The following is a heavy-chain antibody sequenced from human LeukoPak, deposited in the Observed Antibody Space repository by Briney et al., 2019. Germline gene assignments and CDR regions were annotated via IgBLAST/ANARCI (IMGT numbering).Heavy chain of an antibody. CDR3: AGGEYDFWSGYLDAFDI. V-gene: IGHV3-21*01. Sequence: GGSLRLSXAASGFTFSGYNMNWVRQAPGKGLEWVSCISSNGVYLYYADSVKGRFTISRDNAKNSLYLQMNSLRAEDTAVYYCAGGEYDFWSGYLDAFDIWGQGTMVTVSS. CDR1: GFTFSGYN. D-gene: IGHD3-3*01. J-gene: IGHJ3*02. CDR2: ISSNGVYL.